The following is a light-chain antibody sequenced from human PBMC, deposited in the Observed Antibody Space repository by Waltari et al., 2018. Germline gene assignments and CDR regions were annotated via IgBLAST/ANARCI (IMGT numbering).Light chain of an antibody. CDR2: AAS. CDR1: QSISSY. V-gene: IGKV1-39*01. Sequence: DIQMTQSPSSLSASVGDRVTITCRASQSISSYLNWYQQKPGKAPKLLIYAASSLQSGVPSRFSGSGSGTDFTLTISSLQPEDFATYYCQQSYSTIMRRTFGQGTKVEIK. J-gene: IGKJ1*01. CDR3: QQSYSTIMRRT.